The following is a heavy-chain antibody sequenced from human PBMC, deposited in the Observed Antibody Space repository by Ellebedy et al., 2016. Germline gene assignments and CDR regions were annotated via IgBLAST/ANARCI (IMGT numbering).Heavy chain of an antibody. CDR1: GGSISSSGYY. D-gene: IGHD2-21*01. Sequence: SETLSLTCTVSGGSISSSGYYWSWIRQPPGKEMKWIATINYSGTTYYSPSLKSRVTISVDTSKNQFSLRLDSVTAADTAVYYCARYWGGTFYFDYWGPGTPVIVSS. J-gene: IGHJ4*02. V-gene: IGHV4-39*07. CDR2: INYSGTT. CDR3: ARYWGGTFYFDY.